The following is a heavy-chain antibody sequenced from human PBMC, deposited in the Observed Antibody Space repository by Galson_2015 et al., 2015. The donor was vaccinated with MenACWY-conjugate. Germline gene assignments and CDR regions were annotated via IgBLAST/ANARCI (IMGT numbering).Heavy chain of an antibody. CDR1: GFTFSSYA. D-gene: IGHD7-27*01. V-gene: IGHV3-23*01. CDR2: ISGSGGST. Sequence: SLRLSCAASGFTFSSYAMSWVRQAPGKGLEWVSAISGSGGSTYYADSVKGRFTISRDNSKNTLYLQMNSLRAEDTAVYYCAKSLGRSGVYYYYGMDVWGQGTRSPSP. CDR3: AKSLGRSGVYYYYGMDV. J-gene: IGHJ6*02.